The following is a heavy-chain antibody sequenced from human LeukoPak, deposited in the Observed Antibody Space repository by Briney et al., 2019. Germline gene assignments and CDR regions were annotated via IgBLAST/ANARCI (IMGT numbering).Heavy chain of an antibody. CDR1: GGSISGYF. CDR3: ARDLSNSYFDY. V-gene: IGHV4-59*01. D-gene: IGHD1-1*01. CDR2: IYYSGSA. J-gene: IGHJ4*02. Sequence: SDTLSLTCTVSGGSISGYFWSWIRQPPGEGLEWIGYIYYSGSANYNPSLKSRVTISMDTSKNQFSLKLTSVTAADTAVYYCARDLSNSYFDYWGQGTLVTVSS.